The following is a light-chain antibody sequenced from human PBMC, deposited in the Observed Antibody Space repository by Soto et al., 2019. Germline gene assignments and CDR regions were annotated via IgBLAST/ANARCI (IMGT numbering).Light chain of an antibody. CDR3: SSYTSMRAV. CDR2: DVS. CDR1: SSDVGGYNY. J-gene: IGLJ2*01. Sequence: QSVLTQPASVSGSPGQSITISCTGTSSDVGGYNYVPWYQQHPGKAPNLLIYDVSNRPSGVSNRSSGSKSGNTASLTISGLQAEDDADYYCSSYTSMRAVFGGGTKLTVL. V-gene: IGLV2-14*01.